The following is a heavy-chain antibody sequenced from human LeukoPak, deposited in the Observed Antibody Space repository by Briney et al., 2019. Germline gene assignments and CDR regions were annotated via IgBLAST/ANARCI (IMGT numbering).Heavy chain of an antibody. CDR2: IRYDASNK. J-gene: IGHJ4*02. V-gene: IGHV3-30*02. CDR3: AKDFKPWGYGSGSSFDY. D-gene: IGHD3-10*01. Sequence: PGGSLRLSCAASGFTFSSYGIHWVRQAPGRGLEGVAFIRYDASNKYYADSVKGRFTISRDNSKNTLYLQMNSLRAEDTAVYYCAKDFKPWGYGSGSSFDYWGQGTLVTVSS. CDR1: GFTFSSYG.